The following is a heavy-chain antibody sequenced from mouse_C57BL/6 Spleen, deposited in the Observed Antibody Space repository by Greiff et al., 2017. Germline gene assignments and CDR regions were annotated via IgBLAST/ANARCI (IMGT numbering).Heavy chain of an antibody. D-gene: IGHD2-4*01. CDR1: GYTFTDYN. J-gene: IGHJ3*01. CDR3: ACSSYDYRFAY. Sequence: VQLKQSGPELVKPGASVKISCKASGYTFTDYNMDWVKQSHGQSLEWIGDINPNNGGTIYKQKFKGKATLTVDKSSSTAYMELRSLTSEDTAVYYGACSSYDYRFAYWGQGTLVTVSA. V-gene: IGHV1-18*01. CDR2: INPNNGGT.